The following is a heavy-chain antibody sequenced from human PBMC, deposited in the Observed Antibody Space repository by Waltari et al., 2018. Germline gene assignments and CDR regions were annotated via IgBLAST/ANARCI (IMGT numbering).Heavy chain of an antibody. D-gene: IGHD6-13*01. CDR2: INHSGST. V-gene: IGHV4-34*01. Sequence: IREPEGKGLEWIGEINHSGSTNYNPSLKSRVTRSVDTSKNQFSLKLSSVTAADTAVYYCAREIAAAGADYWGQGTLVTVSS. J-gene: IGHJ4*02. CDR3: AREIAAAGADY.